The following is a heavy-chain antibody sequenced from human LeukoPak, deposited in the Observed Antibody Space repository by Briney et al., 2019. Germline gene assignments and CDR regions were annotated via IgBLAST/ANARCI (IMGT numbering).Heavy chain of an antibody. CDR2: IHPNSGGT. D-gene: IGHD2-2*01. CDR1: GYTFTDYN. J-gene: IGHJ4*02. V-gene: IGHV1-2*02. CDR3: GRKSASRKTSEFDY. Sequence: ASVKVSCKASGYTFTDYNMYWVRQPPRQGLEWMGWIHPNSGGTNYAQKFQGRVTMTRDTSISTAYMELSRLTFDDTAVYYCGRKSASRKTSEFDYWGQGTLVTVSS.